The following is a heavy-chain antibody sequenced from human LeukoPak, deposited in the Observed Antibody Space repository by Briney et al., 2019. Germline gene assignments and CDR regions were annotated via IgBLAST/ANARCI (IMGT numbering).Heavy chain of an antibody. J-gene: IGHJ4*02. Sequence: ASVTVSCKASGYTFTGYYMHWVRQAPGQGLEWMGWINPNNGGTHYAQKFQDRVTMTRDTSISTAYMELSRLRSDDTAVYYCAREEVNSGSYSEALDHWGQGTLVTVSS. CDR2: INPNNGGT. CDR1: GYTFTGYY. D-gene: IGHD1-26*01. CDR3: AREEVNSGSYSEALDH. V-gene: IGHV1-2*02.